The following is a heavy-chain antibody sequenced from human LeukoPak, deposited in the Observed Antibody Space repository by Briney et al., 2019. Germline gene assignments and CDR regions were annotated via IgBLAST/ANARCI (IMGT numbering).Heavy chain of an antibody. J-gene: IGHJ6*02. D-gene: IGHD6-13*01. CDR2: IKQDGSEK. V-gene: IGHV3-7*03. CDR1: GFTLSNYW. Sequence: GGSLRLSCAASGFTLSNYWMIWVRQAPGKGLEWVASIKQDGSEKQYVGSVRGRFTISRDNAKNVLDLQMNSLRAEDTAVYYCAKAGYSSSWFSPIHYYGMDVWGQGTTVTVSS. CDR3: AKAGYSSSWFSPIHYYGMDV.